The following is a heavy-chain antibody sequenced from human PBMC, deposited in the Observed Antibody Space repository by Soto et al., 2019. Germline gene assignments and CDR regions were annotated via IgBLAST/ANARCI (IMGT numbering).Heavy chain of an antibody. CDR3: ASPKYYYDSIGYSPLGY. CDR2: IIPIFGTA. D-gene: IGHD3-22*01. CDR1: GGTFSSYA. Sequence: QVQLVQSGAEVKKPGSSVKVSCKASGGTFSSYAISWVRQAPGQGLEWMGGIIPIFGTANYAQHFQGRVTITADKSTSTAYMELSSLRSEDTDVYYCASPKYYYDSIGYSPLGYWGQGTLVTVSS. J-gene: IGHJ4*02. V-gene: IGHV1-69*06.